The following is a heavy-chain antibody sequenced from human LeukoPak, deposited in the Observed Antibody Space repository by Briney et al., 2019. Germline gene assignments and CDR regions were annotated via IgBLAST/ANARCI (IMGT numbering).Heavy chain of an antibody. V-gene: IGHV4-59*08. D-gene: IGHD5-12*01. Sequence: PSETLSLTCTVSGGSISNYYWSWIRQPPGKGLEWIGYIYYRGSTNYNPSLKSRATISVDTSKNQFSLKLSSVTAADTAVYYCARVHSGYDFGNRKYYYFDYWGQGTLVTVSS. CDR3: ARVHSGYDFGNRKYYYFDY. CDR1: GGSISNYY. CDR2: IYYRGST. J-gene: IGHJ4*02.